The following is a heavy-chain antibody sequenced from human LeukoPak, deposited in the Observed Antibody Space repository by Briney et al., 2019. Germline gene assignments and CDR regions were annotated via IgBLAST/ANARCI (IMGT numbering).Heavy chain of an antibody. CDR3: ARGRNIAAPGGGDPDY. CDR2: IIPIFGTT. Sequence: GASVKVSCKASGASFSTYAVSWVRQVPGQGLEWMGRIIPIFGTTKYAQKFQGRVTITTDESTTTGYMELSSLESEDTAVYYCARGRNIAAPGGGDPDYWGQGTLVTVSS. V-gene: IGHV1-69*05. D-gene: IGHD5-12*01. CDR1: GASFSTYA. J-gene: IGHJ4*02.